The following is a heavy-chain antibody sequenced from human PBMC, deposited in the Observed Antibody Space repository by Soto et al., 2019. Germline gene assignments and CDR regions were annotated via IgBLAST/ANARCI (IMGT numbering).Heavy chain of an antibody. D-gene: IGHD3-10*01. CDR3: ASDLSGRADV. Sequence: VGSLRLSCAAAGFTFSSYWMHWVRQAPGKGLVWVSRMNEDGGTTDYADSVKGRFTISRDNAKNTLYLQMNSLRVEDTAVYYCASDLSGRADVWGQGTTVTVSS. V-gene: IGHV3-74*01. CDR2: MNEDGGTT. CDR1: GFTFSSYW. J-gene: IGHJ6*02.